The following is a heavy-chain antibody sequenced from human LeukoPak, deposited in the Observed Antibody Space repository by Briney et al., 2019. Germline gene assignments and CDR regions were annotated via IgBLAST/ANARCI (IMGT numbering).Heavy chain of an antibody. CDR3: ASRAHFWSGPGG. CDR2: IKQDGSEK. V-gene: IGHV3-7*01. CDR1: GFTFSTYW. J-gene: IGHJ4*02. Sequence: PGGSLRLSCAASGFTFSTYWMSWVRQAPGKGLEWVANIKQDGSEKYYMDSVKGRFTISRDNAKDSLYLQMNSLRAEDTAVYYCASRAHFWSGPGGWGQGTLVTVSS. D-gene: IGHD3-3*02.